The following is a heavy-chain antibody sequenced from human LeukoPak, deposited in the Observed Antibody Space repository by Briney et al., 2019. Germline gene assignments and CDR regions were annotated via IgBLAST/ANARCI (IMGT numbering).Heavy chain of an antibody. J-gene: IGHJ3*02. V-gene: IGHV3-74*01. Sequence: GGSLRLSCAASGFTFSSYWMHWVRQAPGKGLVWVSRINSDGSSTSYADSVKGRFTISRDNAKNTLYLQMNSLRAEDTAVYYCAREYQDIVVVPAAHDAFDIWGQGTMVTVSS. CDR2: INSDGSST. D-gene: IGHD2-2*01. CDR1: GFTFSSYW. CDR3: AREYQDIVVVPAAHDAFDI.